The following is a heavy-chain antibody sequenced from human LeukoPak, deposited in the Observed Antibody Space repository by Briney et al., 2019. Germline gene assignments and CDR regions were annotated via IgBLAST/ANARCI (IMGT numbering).Heavy chain of an antibody. D-gene: IGHD2-21*02. CDR1: GAAISTHTYY. CDR3: ARSYCAGDCYTEYFQH. CDR2: IYYNGNT. Sequence: PSETLSLTCTVSGAAISTHTYYWGWIRQPPGKGLEWMVCIYYNGNTYYNPSLKSRVTISVDTSNNPFSLKLRSVTAADTAVYYCARSYCAGDCYTEYFQHWGQGTLVTVSS. J-gene: IGHJ1*01. V-gene: IGHV4-39*01.